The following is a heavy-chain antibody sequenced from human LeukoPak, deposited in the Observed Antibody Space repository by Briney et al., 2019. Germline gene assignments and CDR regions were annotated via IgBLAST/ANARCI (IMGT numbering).Heavy chain of an antibody. CDR1: GFTVSSNY. CDR3: ARQLPGYRLGPFDY. Sequence: LSGGSLRLSCAASGFTVSSNYMSWVRQAPGKGLEWVSVIYSGGSTYYADSVKGRFTISRHNSKNTLYLQMNSLRAEDTAVYYCARQLPGYRLGPFDYWGQGTLVTVSS. V-gene: IGHV3-53*04. J-gene: IGHJ4*02. D-gene: IGHD3-16*02. CDR2: IYSGGST.